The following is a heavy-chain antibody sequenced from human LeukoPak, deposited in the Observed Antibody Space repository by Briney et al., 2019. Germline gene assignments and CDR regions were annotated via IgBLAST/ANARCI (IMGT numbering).Heavy chain of an antibody. Sequence: PGGSLRLSCAASGFTLRDYNMNWIRQAPGKGLAWISYISSSGRTIDNADSVKGRFTISRDNAKKSLYLQMNSLRAEDTAVYYCARPRQYSGNIEAFDIWGQGTMVTVSS. J-gene: IGHJ3*02. V-gene: IGHV3-11*01. CDR2: ISSSGRTI. D-gene: IGHD1/OR15-1a*01. CDR3: ARPRQYSGNIEAFDI. CDR1: GFTLRDYN.